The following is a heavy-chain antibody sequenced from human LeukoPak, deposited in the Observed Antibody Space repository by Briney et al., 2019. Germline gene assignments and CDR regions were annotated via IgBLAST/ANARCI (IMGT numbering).Heavy chain of an antibody. CDR3: RVVVTATSFDY. D-gene: IGHD2-21*02. CDR2: ISAYNGNT. CDR1: GYTFTSYG. V-gene: IGHV1-18*04. Sequence: ASVKVSCKASGYTFTSYGISWVRQAPGQGLEWMGWISAYNGNTNYAQKFQGRVTITADESTSTAYMELSSLRSEDTAVYYCRVVVTATSFDYWGQGTLVTVSS. J-gene: IGHJ4*02.